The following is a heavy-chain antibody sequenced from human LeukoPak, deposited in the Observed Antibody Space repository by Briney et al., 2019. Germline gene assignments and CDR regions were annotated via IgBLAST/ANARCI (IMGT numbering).Heavy chain of an antibody. CDR2: TYYRSKWYS. Sequence: SQTLSLTCAISGDSVSSNSAAWNWIRQSTSRGLEWLGRTYYRSKWYSDYGVSVRSRIIINPDTSKNQFSLQLTSVTPEDTAVYYCARYTSNWYLGYWGQGTLVTVSS. V-gene: IGHV6-1*01. CDR3: ARYTSNWYLGY. J-gene: IGHJ4*02. D-gene: IGHD6-13*01. CDR1: GDSVSSNSAA.